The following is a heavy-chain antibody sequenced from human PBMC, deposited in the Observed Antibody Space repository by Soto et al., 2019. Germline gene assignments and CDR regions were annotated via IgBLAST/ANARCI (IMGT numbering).Heavy chain of an antibody. V-gene: IGHV1-69*04. CDR1: GGTFSSYT. Sequence: VASVKVSCKASGGTFSSYTISWVRQAPGQGLEWMGRIIPILGIANYAQKFQGRVTITADKSTSTAYMELSSLRSEDTAVYYCARELGSGGSCGFDYWGQGTLVTISS. D-gene: IGHD2-15*01. CDR3: ARELGSGGSCGFDY. J-gene: IGHJ4*02. CDR2: IIPILGIA.